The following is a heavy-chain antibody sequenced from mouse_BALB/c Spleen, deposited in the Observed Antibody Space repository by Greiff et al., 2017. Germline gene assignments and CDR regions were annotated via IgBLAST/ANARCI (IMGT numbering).Heavy chain of an antibody. V-gene: IGHV5-9-4*01. CDR1: GFTFSSYA. Sequence: DVKLVESGGGLVKPGGSLKLSCAASGFTFSSYAMSWVRQSPEKRLEWVAEISSGGSYTYYPDTVTGRFTISRDNAKNTLYLEMSSLRSEDTAMYYCARDYYGSSNGRFAYWGQGTLVTVAA. CDR2: ISSGGSYT. J-gene: IGHJ3*01. CDR3: ARDYYGSSNGRFAY. D-gene: IGHD1-1*01.